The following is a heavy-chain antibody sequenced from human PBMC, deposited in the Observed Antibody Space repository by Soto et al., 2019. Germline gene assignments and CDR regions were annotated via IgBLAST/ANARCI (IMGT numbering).Heavy chain of an antibody. CDR1: GYNFFGFH. Sequence: GASVKVSCKPSGYNFFGFHIHWVRQAPGQGLEWMGGITPGNGDTNYAQPFQGRVTLTRDTSIDTAYMDLSGLKSDDTAVDYCARERIAGPFDNWGQGTLVTVSS. CDR3: ARERIAGPFDN. D-gene: IGHD1-26*01. J-gene: IGHJ4*02. V-gene: IGHV1-2*02. CDR2: ITPGNGDT.